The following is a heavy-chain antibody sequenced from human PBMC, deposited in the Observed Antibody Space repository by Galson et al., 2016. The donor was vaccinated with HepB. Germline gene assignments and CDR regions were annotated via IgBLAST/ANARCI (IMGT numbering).Heavy chain of an antibody. J-gene: IGHJ5*02. D-gene: IGHD1-26*01. CDR2: TFYRSKWHN. CDR3: ARDPGWQYRDSGRYLGWFEP. V-gene: IGHV6-1*01. CDR1: GDSVSSNSAA. Sequence: CAISGDSVSSNSAAWNWIRQSPSRGLEWLGRTFYRSKWHNEYAVSVQSRISIKSDTSKNQFSLQVNSVSPEDTAVYYCARDPGWQYRDSGRYLGWFEPWGQGTLVTVSS.